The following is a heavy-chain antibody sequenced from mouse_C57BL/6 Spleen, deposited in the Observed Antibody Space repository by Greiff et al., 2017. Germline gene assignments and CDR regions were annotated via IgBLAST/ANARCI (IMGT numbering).Heavy chain of an antibody. CDR2: ISSGSS. CDR3: ARSPFTTVVPYWYFDV. Sequence: EVKVEESGGGLVKPGGSLKLSCAASGFTFSDYGMHWVRQAPEKGLEWVAYISSGSSTISRDNAKNTLFLQMTSLRSEDTAMYYCARSPFTTVVPYWYFDVWGTGTTVTVSS. V-gene: IGHV5-17*01. CDR1: GFTFSDYG. J-gene: IGHJ1*03. D-gene: IGHD1-1*01.